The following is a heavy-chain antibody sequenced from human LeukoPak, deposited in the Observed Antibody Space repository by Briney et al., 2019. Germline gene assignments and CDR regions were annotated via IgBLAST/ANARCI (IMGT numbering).Heavy chain of an antibody. D-gene: IGHD3-22*01. CDR2: IYSGGGT. Sequence: GGSLRLSCAASGFTVSSNYMSWVRQAPGKGLEWVSVIYSGGGTYYADSVKGRFTISRDNSRNTLYLQMNSLRAEDTAVYYCARDRDYYDSSGYHYWGQGTLVTVSS. CDR3: ARDRDYYDSSGYHY. V-gene: IGHV3-53*01. J-gene: IGHJ4*02. CDR1: GFTVSSNY.